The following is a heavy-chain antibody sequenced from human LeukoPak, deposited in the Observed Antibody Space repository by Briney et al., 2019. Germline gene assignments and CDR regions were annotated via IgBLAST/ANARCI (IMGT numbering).Heavy chain of an antibody. CDR3: ARRVECSGPSCYKSPHFDY. CDR2: LYPGDSDT. D-gene: IGHD2-2*01. J-gene: IGHJ4*02. V-gene: IGHV5-51*01. CDR1: GYSFTNYW. Sequence: GESLKISCKASGYSFTNYWIGWVRQMPGKGLEWMGILYPGDSDTRYSPSFQGQVTISADKSISTAYLQWSSLKLSDTAMYYCARRVECSGPSCYKSPHFDYWGQGTLVTVSS.